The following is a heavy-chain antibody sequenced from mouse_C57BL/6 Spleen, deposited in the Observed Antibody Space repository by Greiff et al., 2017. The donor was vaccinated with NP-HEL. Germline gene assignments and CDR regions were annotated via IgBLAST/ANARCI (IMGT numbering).Heavy chain of an antibody. Sequence: EVNVVESGGGLVKPGGSLKLSCAASGFTFSDYGMHWVRQAPEKGLEWVAYISSGSSTIYYADTVKGRFTISRDNAKNTLFLQMTSLRSEDTAMYYCASYDYDRYFDYWGQGTTLTVSS. D-gene: IGHD2-4*01. CDR2: ISSGSSTI. J-gene: IGHJ2*01. V-gene: IGHV5-17*01. CDR1: GFTFSDYG. CDR3: ASYDYDRYFDY.